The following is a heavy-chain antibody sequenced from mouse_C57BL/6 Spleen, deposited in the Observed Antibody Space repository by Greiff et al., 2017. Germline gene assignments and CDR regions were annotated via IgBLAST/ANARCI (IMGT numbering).Heavy chain of an antibody. Sequence: VQLQQPGAELVMPGASVKLSCKASGYTFTSYWMHWVKQRPGQGLEWIGEIDPSDSYPNYNQKFKGKSTLTVDKSASTAYMQLSSLTSEDSAVYYCARHYYGNYDYAMDYWGQGTSVTVSS. J-gene: IGHJ4*01. V-gene: IGHV1-69*01. CDR1: GYTFTSYW. CDR2: IDPSDSYP. D-gene: IGHD2-1*01. CDR3: ARHYYGNYDYAMDY.